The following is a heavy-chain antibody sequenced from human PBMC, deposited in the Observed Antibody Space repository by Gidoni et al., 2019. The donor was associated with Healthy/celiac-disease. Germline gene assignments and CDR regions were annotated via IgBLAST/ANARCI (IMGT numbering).Heavy chain of an antibody. Sequence: EVQLVESGGGLVQPGGSLRLSCAASGFTFSSYWMHWVRQAPGKGLVWVPRINSDGSSTSYADSVKGRFTISRDNAKNTLYLQMNSLRAEDTAVYYCARSSGWSGWFDPWGQGTLVTVSS. V-gene: IGHV3-74*01. CDR2: INSDGSST. D-gene: IGHD6-19*01. CDR3: ARSSGWSGWFDP. J-gene: IGHJ5*02. CDR1: GFTFSSYW.